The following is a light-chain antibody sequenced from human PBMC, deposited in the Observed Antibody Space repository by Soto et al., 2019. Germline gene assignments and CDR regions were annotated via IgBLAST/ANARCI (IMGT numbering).Light chain of an antibody. J-gene: IGKJ5*01. CDR1: QTISTY. Sequence: DIQMTHSPSSLSASVGDRVTITCRASQTISTYLNWYQQKPGKAPKLLIYAASSLQSVVPSTFSGSGSGTDFTLTISSLQPEDFAPYYCQQTYTTPITFGQGTRLEIK. CDR2: AAS. V-gene: IGKV1-39*01. CDR3: QQTYTTPIT.